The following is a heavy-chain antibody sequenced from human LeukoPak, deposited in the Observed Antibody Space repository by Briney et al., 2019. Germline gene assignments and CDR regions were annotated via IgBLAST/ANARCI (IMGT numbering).Heavy chain of an antibody. CDR2: INHSGST. J-gene: IGHJ4*02. V-gene: IGHV4-34*01. D-gene: IGHD1-1*01. CDR3: ARGVHQFDY. CDR1: GGSFGGYY. Sequence: SETLSLTCAVYGGSFGGYYWSWIRQPPGKGLEWIGEINHSGSTNYNPSLKSRVTISVDTSKNQFSLKLSSVTAADTAVYYCARGVHQFDYWGQGTLVTVSS.